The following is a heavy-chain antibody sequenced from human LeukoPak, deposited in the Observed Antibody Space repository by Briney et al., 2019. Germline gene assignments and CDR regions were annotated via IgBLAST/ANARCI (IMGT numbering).Heavy chain of an antibody. CDR3: AREALYGSGSYMSY. CDR1: GYTFTGYY. CDR2: INPNSGGT. V-gene: IGHV1-2*02. D-gene: IGHD3-10*01. J-gene: IGHJ4*02. Sequence: ATVKVSCKASGYTFTGYYMHWVRQAPGQGREWMGWINPNSGGTNYAQKFQGRVTMTRDTSISTAYMEQSRLRSDDTAVYYCAREALYGSGSYMSYWGQGTLVTVSS.